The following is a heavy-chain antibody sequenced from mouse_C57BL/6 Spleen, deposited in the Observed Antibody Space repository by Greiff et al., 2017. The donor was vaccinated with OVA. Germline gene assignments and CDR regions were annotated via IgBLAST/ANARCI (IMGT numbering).Heavy chain of an antibody. CDR3: ARVSYYGNPYFDY. Sequence: EVHLVESGPGLVKPSQSLSLTCSVTGYSITSGYYWNWIRQSPGDKLEWMGYISYDGSNNYNPSLKNRISITRDTSKNQFFLKLNSVTTEDTATYNRARVSYYGNPYFDYWGQGTTLTVSS. CDR1: GYSITSGYY. J-gene: IGHJ2*01. V-gene: IGHV3-6*01. CDR2: ISYDGSN. D-gene: IGHD2-10*01.